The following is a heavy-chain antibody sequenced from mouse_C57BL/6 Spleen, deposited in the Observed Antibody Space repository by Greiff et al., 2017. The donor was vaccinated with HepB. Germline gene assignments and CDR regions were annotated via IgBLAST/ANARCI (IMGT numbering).Heavy chain of an antibody. CDR2: IYPGDGDT. J-gene: IGHJ2*01. D-gene: IGHD4-1*01. V-gene: IGHV1-82*01. CDR3: ARKTGFDY. Sequence: QVQLQQSGPELVKPGASVKISCKASGYAFSSSWMNWVKQRPGKGLEWIGRIYPGDGDTNYNGKFKGKATLTADKYSSTAYMQLSSLTSEDSAVYFCARKTGFDYWGQGTTLTVSS. CDR1: GYAFSSSW.